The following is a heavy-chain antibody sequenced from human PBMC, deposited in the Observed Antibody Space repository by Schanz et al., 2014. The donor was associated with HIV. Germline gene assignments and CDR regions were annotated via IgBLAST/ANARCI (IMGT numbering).Heavy chain of an antibody. CDR1: GYTFTGYY. D-gene: IGHD2-2*03. J-gene: IGHJ5*02. CDR3: AREVDIVVVPAAIVGWFDP. Sequence: QVQLVQSGAEVKKTGSPVKVSCKASGYTFTGYYMHWVRQAPGQGLEWMGWINPSSGGTNYAQKFQGRVTMTRNTSISTAYMELSSLRSEDTAVYYCAREVDIVVVPAAIVGWFDPWGQGILVTVSS. V-gene: IGHV1-2*02. CDR2: INPSSGGT.